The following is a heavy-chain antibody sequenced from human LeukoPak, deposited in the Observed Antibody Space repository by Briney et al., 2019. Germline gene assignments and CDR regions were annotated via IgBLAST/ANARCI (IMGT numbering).Heavy chain of an antibody. CDR1: GGSISSGGYY. V-gene: IGHV4-31*03. CDR3: ARGEPRLYFDY. J-gene: IGHJ4*02. Sequence: PSETLSLTCTVSGGSISSGGYYWSWIRQHPGKGLEWIGYIYYSGSTYYNPSLKSRVTISVDTFKNQFSLKLSSVTAADTAVYYCARGEPRLYFDYWGQGTLVTVSS. CDR2: IYYSGST.